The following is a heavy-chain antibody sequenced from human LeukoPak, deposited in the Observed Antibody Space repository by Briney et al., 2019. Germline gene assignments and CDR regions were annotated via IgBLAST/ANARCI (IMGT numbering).Heavy chain of an antibody. J-gene: IGHJ4*02. CDR1: GYTFTGYY. CDR3: ARDAYYYDSSGYLGVPY. Sequence: GASVKVSCKASGYTFTGYYMHWVRQAPGQGLEWMGWINPNSGGTNYAQKLQGRVTMTRDTSISAAYMELSRLRSDDTAVYYCARDAYYYDSSGYLGVPYWGQGTLVTVSS. CDR2: INPNSGGT. V-gene: IGHV1-2*02. D-gene: IGHD3-22*01.